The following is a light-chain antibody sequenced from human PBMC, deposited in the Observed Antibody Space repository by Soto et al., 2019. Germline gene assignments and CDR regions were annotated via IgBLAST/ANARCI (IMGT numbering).Light chain of an antibody. V-gene: IGLV2-8*01. CDR1: SSDVGGYDY. J-gene: IGLJ2*01. Sequence: QSALTQPPSASGSPGQSVTIFCTGTSSDVGGYDYVSWYQQHPGKAPKLMTYEVTKRPSGVPDRLSGSKSGDTASLTVSGLQAEDEADYYCSSYAGNNNVIFGGGTKLTVL. CDR3: SSYAGNNNVI. CDR2: EVT.